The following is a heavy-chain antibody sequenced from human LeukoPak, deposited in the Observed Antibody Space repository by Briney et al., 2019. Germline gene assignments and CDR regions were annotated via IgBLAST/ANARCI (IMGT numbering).Heavy chain of an antibody. CDR1: GFTFSTCA. D-gene: IGHD3-22*01. Sequence: GGSLRLSCLASGFTFSTCAMHWVRQGPGKGLEWVAIIWDDGSNENYVDSVKGRFTISRDNSKNTLFLQMNSLRLDDTGVYYCAKDIVENYYDSSGYPYPSFDYWGQGTLVTVSS. V-gene: IGHV3-33*06. J-gene: IGHJ4*02. CDR3: AKDIVENYYDSSGYPYPSFDY. CDR2: IWDDGSNE.